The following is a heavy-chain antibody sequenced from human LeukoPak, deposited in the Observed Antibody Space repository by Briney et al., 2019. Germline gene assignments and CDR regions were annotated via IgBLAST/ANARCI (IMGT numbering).Heavy chain of an antibody. CDR1: GYTFTSYY. J-gene: IGHJ4*02. Sequence: RGASVKVSCKASGYTFTSYYMHWVRQAPGQGLEWMGIINPSGGSTSYAQKSQGRVTMTRDTSTSTVYMELSSLRSEDTAVYYCARGGDYGSGSTRRYFDYWGQGTLVTVSS. CDR3: ARGGDYGSGSTRRYFDY. D-gene: IGHD3-10*01. V-gene: IGHV1-46*01. CDR2: INPSGGST.